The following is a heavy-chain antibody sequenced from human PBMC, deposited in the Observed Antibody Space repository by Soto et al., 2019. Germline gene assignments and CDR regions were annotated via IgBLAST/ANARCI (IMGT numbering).Heavy chain of an antibody. CDR1: GFTFSSYS. CDR2: ISSSSSYI. CDR3: ARSSGSGWYGGGFDY. V-gene: IGHV3-21*01. J-gene: IGHJ4*02. Sequence: EVQLVESGGGLVKPGGSLRLSCAASGFTFSSYSMNWVRQAPGKGLEWVSSISSSSSYIYYADSVKGRFTISRDNAKNSLYLQMNSLRAEDTAVYYCARSSGSGWYGGGFDYWGQGTLVTVSS. D-gene: IGHD6-19*01.